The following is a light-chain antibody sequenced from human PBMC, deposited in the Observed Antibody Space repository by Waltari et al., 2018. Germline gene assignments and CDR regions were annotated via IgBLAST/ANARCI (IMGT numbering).Light chain of an antibody. Sequence: AIRITQSPSSLSASTGDRVTITCRASQGISSYLAWYQQKPGRAPKLLIYGASSLQSGVPSRFSGSGSGTDFTLTISSLQPDDFATYYCQQAASFPLTFGGGTKVEIK. CDR3: QQAASFPLT. J-gene: IGKJ4*01. CDR2: GAS. CDR1: QGISSY. V-gene: IGKV1-8*01.